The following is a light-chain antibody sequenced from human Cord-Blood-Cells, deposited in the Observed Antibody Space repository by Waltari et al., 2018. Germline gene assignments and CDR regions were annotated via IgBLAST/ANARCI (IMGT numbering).Light chain of an antibody. V-gene: IGKV1-5*03. Sequence: DIQMTPSPSTLSASVGDRFTITCRASQSISSWLAWYQQKPGKAPKLLIYKASSLESGVPSRFSGSGSGTEFTLTISSLQPDDFATYYCQQYNSYLYSFGQGTKLEIK. CDR1: QSISSW. CDR2: KAS. J-gene: IGKJ2*03. CDR3: QQYNSYLYS.